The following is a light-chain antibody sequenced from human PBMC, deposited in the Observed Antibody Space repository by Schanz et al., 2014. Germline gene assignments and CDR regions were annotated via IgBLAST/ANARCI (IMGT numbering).Light chain of an antibody. CDR2: EVS. Sequence: QSALTQPRSVSGSPGQSVTISCTGTSSDVGGYKYVSWYQQHPGKAPKLMIYEVSKRPSGVPDRFSGSKSGNTASLTVSGLQAEDEADYYCSSYTSSSTWVFGGGTKLTVL. CDR3: SSYTSSSTWV. V-gene: IGLV2-11*01. J-gene: IGLJ3*02. CDR1: SSDVGGYKY.